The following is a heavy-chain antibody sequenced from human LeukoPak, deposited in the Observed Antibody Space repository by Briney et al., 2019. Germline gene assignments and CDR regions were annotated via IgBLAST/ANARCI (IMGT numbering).Heavy chain of an antibody. CDR2: INSDGSSA. J-gene: IGHJ4*02. D-gene: IGHD3/OR15-3a*01. Sequence: PGGSLRLSCAASGFTFSNYWMHWVRQAPGKGLEWVSRINSDGSSATYADSVKGRFTISRDNAKNTLFLQMNSLRTEDTAVYYCARGTGYLLLDYWGQGTLVTVSS. CDR1: GFTFSNYW. V-gene: IGHV3-74*01. CDR3: ARGTGYLLLDY.